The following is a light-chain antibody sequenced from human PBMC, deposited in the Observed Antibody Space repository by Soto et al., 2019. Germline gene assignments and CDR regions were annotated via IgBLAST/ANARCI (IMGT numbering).Light chain of an antibody. Sequence: QSVLTQPPSASGSPGQSVTISCTATKSDIGVYDFVSWYQHHPGKAPRLIIYEVVQRPSGVPDRFSGSKSGNTASLTVAGLQAADEADYFCKSYAGSNTDVFGSGTKVTVL. CDR2: EVV. CDR1: KSDIGVYDF. V-gene: IGLV2-8*01. CDR3: KSYAGSNTDV. J-gene: IGLJ1*01.